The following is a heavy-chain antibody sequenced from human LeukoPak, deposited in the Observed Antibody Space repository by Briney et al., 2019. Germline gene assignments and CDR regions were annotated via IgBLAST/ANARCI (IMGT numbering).Heavy chain of an antibody. CDR3: ARSYDFWSGYYFRFDP. Sequence: GGSLKLSCAASGFTFSTYWMHWVRQAPGKGLEWVSSISSSSSYIYYADSVKGRFTISRDNAKNSLYLQMNSLRAEDTAVYYCARSYDFWSGYYFRFDPWGQGTLVTVSS. J-gene: IGHJ5*02. CDR1: GFTFSTYW. D-gene: IGHD3-3*01. V-gene: IGHV3-21*01. CDR2: ISSSSSYI.